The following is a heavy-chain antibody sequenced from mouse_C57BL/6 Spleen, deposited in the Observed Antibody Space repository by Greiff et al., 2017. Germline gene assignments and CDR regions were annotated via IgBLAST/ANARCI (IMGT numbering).Heavy chain of an antibody. CDR2: ISSGGSYT. D-gene: IGHD3-3*01. V-gene: IGHV5-6*01. CDR1: GFTFSSYG. Sequence: EVQLQESGGDLVKPGGSLKLSCAASGFTFSSYGMSWVRQTPDKRLEWVATISSGGSYTYYPDSVKGRFTISRDNAKNTLYLQMRSLKSEDTAMYYCARHRETYFAYWGQGTTLTVSS. CDR3: ARHRETYFAY. J-gene: IGHJ2*01.